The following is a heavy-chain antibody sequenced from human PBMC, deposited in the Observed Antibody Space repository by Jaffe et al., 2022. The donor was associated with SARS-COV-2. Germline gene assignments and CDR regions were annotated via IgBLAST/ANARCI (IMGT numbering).Heavy chain of an antibody. CDR1: GGSITSSSYY. CDR3: ARHRVYNAYTLDS. V-gene: IGHV4-39*01. J-gene: IGHJ5*01. Sequence: QLQLQESGPGLVKPSETLSLICTVSGGSITSSSYYWGWVRRPPGKGLEWIGSIYYSGSTYYGPSLKSRVTISVDTSKNQFSLELNSVTAADTAVYHCARHRVYNAYTLDSWGQGTLVTVSS. CDR2: IYYSGST. D-gene: IGHD5-12*01.